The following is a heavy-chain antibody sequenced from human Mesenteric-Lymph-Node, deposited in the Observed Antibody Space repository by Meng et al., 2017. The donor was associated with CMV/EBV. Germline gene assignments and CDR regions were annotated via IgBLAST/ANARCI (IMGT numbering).Heavy chain of an antibody. CDR3: ARAEYSSGWSSFYFDY. CDR2: VYYSGTT. D-gene: IGHD6-19*01. Sequence: SETLSLTCTVSGDSITSYYWNWIRQPPGKGLEWIGHVYYSGTTNYNPSLRSRVTISVDTSKKHFSLRLSSVSAADTAVYYCARAEYSSGWSSFYFDYWGQGTLVTVSS. V-gene: IGHV4-59*01. J-gene: IGHJ4*02. CDR1: GDSITSYY.